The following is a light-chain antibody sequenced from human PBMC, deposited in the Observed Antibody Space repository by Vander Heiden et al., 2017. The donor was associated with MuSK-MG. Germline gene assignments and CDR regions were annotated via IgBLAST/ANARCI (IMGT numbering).Light chain of an antibody. CDR2: DAS. V-gene: IGKV1-33*01. CDR3: QHSGT. CDR1: QDIDTY. J-gene: IGKJ2*02. Sequence: DIQMTQSPSSLPASVGDRVTITCQASQDIDTYLNWYQQKPGKAPKLLIHDASKLETGVLLRFIGSGSGTDFTFTIGSIQPEDLATYVCQHSGTFGQGTKLEI.